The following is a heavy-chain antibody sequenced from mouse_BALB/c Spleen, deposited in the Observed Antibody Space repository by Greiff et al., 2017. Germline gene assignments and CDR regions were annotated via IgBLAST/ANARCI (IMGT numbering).Heavy chain of an antibody. CDR2: ISSGSSTI. J-gene: IGHJ2*01. CDR1: GFTFSSFG. Sequence: EVQGVESGGGLVQPGGSREISCAASGFTFSSFGMHWVRQAPEKGLEWVAYISSGSSTIYYADTVKGRFTISRDNPKNTLFLQMTSLRSEDTAMYYCARLDFDYWGQGTTLTVSS. V-gene: IGHV5-17*02. CDR3: ARLDFDY.